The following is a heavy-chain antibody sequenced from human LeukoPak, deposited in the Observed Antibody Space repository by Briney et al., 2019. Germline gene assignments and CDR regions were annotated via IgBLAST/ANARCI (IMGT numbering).Heavy chain of an antibody. Sequence: GGSLRLSCAASGFTFDDYGMSWVRQAPGKGLEWVSGINWNGGSTGYADSVKGRFTISRDNDKNSLYLQMNSLRAEDTALYYCPRESVDLYDFWCTTNYYYYMDVWGKGTTVTGSS. CDR1: GFTFDDYG. CDR2: INWNGGST. CDR3: PRESVDLYDFWCTTNYYYYMDV. V-gene: IGHV3-20*04. D-gene: IGHD3-3*01. J-gene: IGHJ6*03.